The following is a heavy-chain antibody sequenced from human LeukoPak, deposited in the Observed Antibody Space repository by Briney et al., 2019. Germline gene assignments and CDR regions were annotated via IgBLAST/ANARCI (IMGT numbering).Heavy chain of an antibody. CDR3: ARGRSSRYPTPFDY. D-gene: IGHD2-2*01. Sequence: ASVKVSCKASGYTFTSYDINWVRQATGQGLEWMGWMNPNSGNTGYAQKFQGRVTMTRNTSISTAYMELSSLRSEDTAVYYCARGRSSRYPTPFDYWGQGTLVPISS. J-gene: IGHJ4*02. CDR2: MNPNSGNT. CDR1: GYTFTSYD. V-gene: IGHV1-8*01.